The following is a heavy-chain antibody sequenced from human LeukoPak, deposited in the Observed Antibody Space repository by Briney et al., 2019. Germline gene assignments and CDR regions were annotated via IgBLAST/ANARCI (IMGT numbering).Heavy chain of an antibody. CDR2: IYYSGST. V-gene: IGHV4-39*01. CDR1: GGSIGSSSYY. CDR3: ARQGAGTARSFDY. Sequence: SETLSLTCTVSGGSIGSSSYYWGWIRQPPGKGLEWIGSIYYSGSTYYNPSLKSRVTISVDTSKNQFSLKLSSVTAADTAVYYCARQGAGTARSFDYWGQGTLVTVSS. D-gene: IGHD6-6*01. J-gene: IGHJ4*02.